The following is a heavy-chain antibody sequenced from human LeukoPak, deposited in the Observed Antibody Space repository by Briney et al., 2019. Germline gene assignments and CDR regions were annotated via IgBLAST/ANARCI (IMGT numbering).Heavy chain of an antibody. CDR3: ARGPDNVVVPAAIRGSWFDP. J-gene: IGHJ5*02. CDR2: INHSGST. V-gene: IGHV4-34*01. CDR1: GVSISPYY. D-gene: IGHD2-2*02. Sequence: SETLSLTCAVSGVSISPYYWAWIRQPPGKGLEWIGEINHSGSTNYNPSLKSRVTISVDTSKNQFSLKLSSVTAADTAVYYCARGPDNVVVPAAIRGSWFDPWGQGTLVTVSS.